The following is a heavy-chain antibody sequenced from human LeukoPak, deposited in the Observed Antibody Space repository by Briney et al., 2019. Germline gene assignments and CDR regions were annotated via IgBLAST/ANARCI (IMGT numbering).Heavy chain of an antibody. Sequence: SQTLSLTCTVSGGSISSGGYCWSWIRQPPGKGLEWIGYIYHSGSTYYNPSLKSRVTISVDRSKNQFSLKLSSVTAADTAVYYCAREIGGYCSSTSCSQYKYFDYWGQGTLVTVSS. D-gene: IGHD2-2*01. V-gene: IGHV4-30-2*01. CDR2: IYHSGST. CDR3: AREIGGYCSSTSCSQYKYFDY. CDR1: GGSISSGGYC. J-gene: IGHJ4*02.